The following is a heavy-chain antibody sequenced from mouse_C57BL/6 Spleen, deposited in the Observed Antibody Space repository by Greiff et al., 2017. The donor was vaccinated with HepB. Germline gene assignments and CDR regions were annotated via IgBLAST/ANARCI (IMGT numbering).Heavy chain of an antibody. Sequence: EVHLVESEGGLVQPGSSMKLSCTASGFTFSDYYMAWVRQVPEKGLEWVANINYDGSSTYYLDSLKSRFIISRDNAKNILYLQMSSLKSEDTATYYCARDGAYDGYYVVFDYWGQGTTLTVSS. CDR2: INYDGSST. CDR1: GFTFSDYY. V-gene: IGHV5-16*01. CDR3: ARDGAYDGYYVVFDY. D-gene: IGHD2-3*01. J-gene: IGHJ2*01.